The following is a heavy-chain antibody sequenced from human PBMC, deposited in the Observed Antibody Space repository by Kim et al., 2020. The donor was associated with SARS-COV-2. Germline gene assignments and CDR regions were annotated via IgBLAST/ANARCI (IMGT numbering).Heavy chain of an antibody. D-gene: IGHD3-22*01. Sequence: GGSLRLSCAASGFTFSSYGMHWVRQAPGKGLEWVAVISYDGSNKYYADSVKGRFTISRDNSKNTLYLQMNSLRAEDTAVYYCAKGDYYDSSGYYLSRAFDNWGQGTMVTVSS. V-gene: IGHV3-30*18. J-gene: IGHJ3*02. CDR2: ISYDGSNK. CDR3: AKGDYYDSSGYYLSRAFDN. CDR1: GFTFSSYG.